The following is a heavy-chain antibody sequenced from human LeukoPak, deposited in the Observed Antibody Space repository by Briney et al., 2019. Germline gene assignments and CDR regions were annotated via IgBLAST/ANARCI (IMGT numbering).Heavy chain of an antibody. D-gene: IGHD2/OR15-2a*01. CDR1: GFTFSNYA. CDR2: IGGSGGST. V-gene: IGHV3-23*01. J-gene: IGHJ4*02. Sequence: GGSLRLSCAASGFTFSNYAMSWVRQAPGKGLEWVSAIGGSGGSTYYADSVKGRFTISRDNSKNTLYLQMNSLRAEDTAVYYCAKDLSTWTSTYYFDYWGQGTLVTVSS. CDR3: AKDLSTWTSTYYFDY.